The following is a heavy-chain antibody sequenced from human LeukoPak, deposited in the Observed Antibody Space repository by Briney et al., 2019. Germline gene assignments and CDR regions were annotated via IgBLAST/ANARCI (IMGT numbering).Heavy chain of an antibody. Sequence: GASVKVSCKASGYTFTGYYMHWVRQAPGQGLEWMGWINPNSGGTNYAQKFQGRATMTRDTSISTAYMELSRLRSDDTAVYYCARDGGWGYSGYEDYWGQGTLVTVSS. CDR2: INPNSGGT. CDR1: GYTFTGYY. V-gene: IGHV1-2*02. J-gene: IGHJ4*02. CDR3: ARDGGWGYSGYEDY. D-gene: IGHD5-12*01.